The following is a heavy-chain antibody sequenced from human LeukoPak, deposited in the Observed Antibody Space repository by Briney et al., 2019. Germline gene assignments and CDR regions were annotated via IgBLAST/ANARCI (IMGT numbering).Heavy chain of an antibody. CDR3: ATTPGNWIYYYYYYMDV. J-gene: IGHJ6*03. D-gene: IGHD1-7*01. V-gene: IGHV3-21*01. CDR2: ISSSSSYI. CDR1: GFTFSSYS. Sequence: GGSLRLSCAASGFTFSSYSMNWVRQAPGKGLEWVSSISSSSSYIYYADSVKGRFTISRDNAKNSLYLQMNSLRAEDTAVYYCATTPGNWIYYYYYYMDVWGKGTTVTVSS.